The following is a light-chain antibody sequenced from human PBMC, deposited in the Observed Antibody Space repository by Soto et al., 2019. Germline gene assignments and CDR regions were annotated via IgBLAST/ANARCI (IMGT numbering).Light chain of an antibody. CDR1: QSVSSSY. CDR2: DAS. Sequence: EILLTQSPGTLSLSPGERVTLSCRASQSVSSSYLAWYQQKPGQAPRLIIYDASNRATGIPDRFSGSGSGTDFTLTISSLEPEDFAVYYCQQRTNWHRITFGQGTRLEIK. J-gene: IGKJ5*01. CDR3: QQRTNWHRIT. V-gene: IGKV3D-20*02.